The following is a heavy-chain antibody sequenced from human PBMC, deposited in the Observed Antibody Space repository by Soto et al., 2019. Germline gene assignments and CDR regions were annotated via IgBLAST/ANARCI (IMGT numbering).Heavy chain of an antibody. CDR2: IYPGDSDT. CDR1: GYSFTSYW. D-gene: IGHD5-18*01. V-gene: IGHV5-51*01. CDR3: ARGRDTAMVTLGASYYYGMDV. J-gene: IGHJ6*02. Sequence: PWESLKISCKGSGYSFTSYWIGWVRQMPGKGLEWMGIIYPGDSDTRYSPSFQGQVTISAGKSISTAYLQWSSLKASDTAMYYCARGRDTAMVTLGASYYYGMDVWGQGTTVSVSS.